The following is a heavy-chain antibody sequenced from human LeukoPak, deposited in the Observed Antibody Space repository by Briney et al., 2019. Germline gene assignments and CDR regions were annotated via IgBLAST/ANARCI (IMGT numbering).Heavy chain of an antibody. CDR2: INPNSGGT. Sequence: ASVKVSRKASGYIFTDYYMHWVRQAPGQGLEWVGCINPNSGGTDSAQKFQGRVTMTRDTSISTAYMELISLRSDDTAVYYCARGYNWNDGVDPWGQGTLVTVSS. D-gene: IGHD1-20*01. J-gene: IGHJ5*02. V-gene: IGHV1-2*02. CDR1: GYIFTDYY. CDR3: ARGYNWNDGVDP.